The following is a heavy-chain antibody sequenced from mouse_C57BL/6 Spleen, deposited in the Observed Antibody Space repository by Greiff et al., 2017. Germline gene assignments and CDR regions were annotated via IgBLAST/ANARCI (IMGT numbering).Heavy chain of an antibody. D-gene: IGHD3-3*01. V-gene: IGHV5-9-1*02. Sequence: EVKLEESGEGLVKPGGSLKLSCAASGFTFSSYAMSWVRQTPEKRLEWVAYISSGGDYIYYADTVKGRFTISRDNARNTLYLQMSSLKSEDTAMYYCTRDRGLGGFYYAMDYWGQGTSVTVSS. CDR2: ISSGGDYI. CDR1: GFTFSSYA. CDR3: TRDRGLGGFYYAMDY. J-gene: IGHJ4*01.